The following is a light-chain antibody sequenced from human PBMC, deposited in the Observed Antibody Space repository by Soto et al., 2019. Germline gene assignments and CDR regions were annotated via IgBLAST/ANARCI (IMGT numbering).Light chain of an antibody. V-gene: IGKV4-1*01. CDR1: QSVLYSSNNKNY. CDR2: WAS. J-gene: IGKJ2*01. Sequence: DIVMTQSPDSLAVSLGERATINCKSSQSVLYSSNNKNYLAWYRQKPGQPPELLIYWASIRESGVPDRISGSGSGTDFTLTISSLQAEDVAVYYCQQYYSTPPYTFGQGTKLEIK. CDR3: QQYYSTPPYT.